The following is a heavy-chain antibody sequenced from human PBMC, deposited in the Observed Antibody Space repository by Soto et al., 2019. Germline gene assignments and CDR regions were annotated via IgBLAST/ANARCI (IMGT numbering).Heavy chain of an antibody. J-gene: IGHJ4*02. CDR1: GFTFSSFS. CDR3: AKDRGSGWSPYYFDY. Sequence: GGSLRLSCAASGFTFSSFSVNWVRQAPGKGLEWVSSISSSSSYTYYADSVKGRFTISRDNAKNSLYLQMNSLRAEDTAVYYCAKDRGSGWSPYYFDYWGQGTLVTVSS. CDR2: ISSSSSYT. V-gene: IGHV3-21*01. D-gene: IGHD6-19*01.